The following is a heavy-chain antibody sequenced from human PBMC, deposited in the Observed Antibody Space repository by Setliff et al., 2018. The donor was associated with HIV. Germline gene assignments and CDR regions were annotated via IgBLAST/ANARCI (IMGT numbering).Heavy chain of an antibody. CDR2: VYQSGST. J-gene: IGHJ5*02. CDR3: AGDNGANGGPGWPGP. V-gene: IGHV4-30-2*01. Sequence: SETLSLTCTVSGGSITSGIYSWSWIRQPPGKGLEWIGYVYQSGSTYYKPSLKSRVTMSVDRSKNQFSLKIDSVTAADTAVYFCAGDNGANGGPGWPGPWGQGILVTVSS. CDR1: GGSITSGIYS. D-gene: IGHD2-8*01.